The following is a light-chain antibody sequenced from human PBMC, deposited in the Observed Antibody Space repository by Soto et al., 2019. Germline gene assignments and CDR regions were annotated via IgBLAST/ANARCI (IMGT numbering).Light chain of an antibody. CDR1: QALSNY. CDR2: SAS. J-gene: IGKJ4*01. V-gene: IGKV1-9*01. Sequence: IHLTPTPTGLAASVGDPVPIPCRASQALSNYLAWYQQKPGKAPDLLIYSASTLQSGVPSRFSGSGSETEFSLTIRALQPEDFATYYCQQLRMYPSTFGGGTKVDI. CDR3: QQLRMYPST.